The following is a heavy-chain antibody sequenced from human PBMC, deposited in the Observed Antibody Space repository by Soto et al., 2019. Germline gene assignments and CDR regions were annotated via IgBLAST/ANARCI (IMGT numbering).Heavy chain of an antibody. CDR2: IYYSGST. V-gene: IGHV4-61*08. J-gene: IGHJ4*02. CDR1: GGSVGSGAYY. CDR3: ARVGGLAARTFDY. Sequence: SETLSLTCIVSGGSVGSGAYYWSWIRQPPGSALEWIGYIYYSGSTNYNPSLKSRVTISVDTSKNQFSLNLRSMSPADTAVYYCARVGGLAARTFDYWGPGTLVTVSS. D-gene: IGHD6-6*01.